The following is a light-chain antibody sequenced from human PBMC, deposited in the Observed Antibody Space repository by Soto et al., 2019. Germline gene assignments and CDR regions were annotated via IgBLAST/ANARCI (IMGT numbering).Light chain of an antibody. CDR3: SSYTSTNSWV. Sequence: QYVLTQSASVSGSPGQSITISCTGTSSDVGGYNYVSWYQQHPGKAPKLIIYDVSNRPSGVSTRFSGSKSGNTASLTISGLQAEDEADYSCSSYTSTNSWVFGGGTKLTVL. V-gene: IGLV2-14*01. CDR2: DVS. J-gene: IGLJ3*02. CDR1: SSDVGGYNY.